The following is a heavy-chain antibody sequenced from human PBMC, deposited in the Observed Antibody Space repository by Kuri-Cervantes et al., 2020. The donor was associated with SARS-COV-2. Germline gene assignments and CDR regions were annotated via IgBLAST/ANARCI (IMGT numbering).Heavy chain of an antibody. CDR1: GFSFSTNV. CDR3: AKTSGYNYYFAY. CDR2: MSGSGAST. D-gene: IGHD5-24*01. Sequence: GESLKISCAASGFSFSTNVMAWVRQAPGKGPEWVSTMSGSGASTHYADSVKGPFTIPRDNSKNMLYLQMYSLRAEDTAVYYCAKTSGYNYYFAYWGQGSLVTVSS. J-gene: IGHJ4*02. V-gene: IGHV3-23*01.